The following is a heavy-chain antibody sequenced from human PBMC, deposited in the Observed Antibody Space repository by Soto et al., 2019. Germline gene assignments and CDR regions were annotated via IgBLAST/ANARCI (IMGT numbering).Heavy chain of an antibody. Sequence: GGSLRLSCAASGFTFSSYAMSWVRQAPGKGLEWVSSISGSGGGTYYADSVMGRFTFSRDNSKNTLYLQMNSLRAEDTAVYYCAKFGMATTKRSPPFYIDYWGQGALVTVSS. D-gene: IGHD1-1*01. J-gene: IGHJ4*02. CDR3: AKFGMATTKRSPPFYIDY. V-gene: IGHV3-23*01. CDR1: GFTFSSYA. CDR2: ISGSGGGT.